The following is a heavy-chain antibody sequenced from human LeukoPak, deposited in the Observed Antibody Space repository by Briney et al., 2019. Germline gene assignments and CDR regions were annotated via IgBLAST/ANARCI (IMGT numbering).Heavy chain of an antibody. Sequence: ASVKVSCKVSGYTLTELSMHWVRQAPGKGLEWMGGFDPEDGETIYAQKFQGRVTMTEDTSTDTAYMELSSLRSEDTAVYYCARTVADYGDYENWFDPWGQGTLVTVSS. CDR2: FDPEDGET. CDR1: GYTLTELS. D-gene: IGHD4-17*01. V-gene: IGHV1-24*01. CDR3: ARTVADYGDYENWFDP. J-gene: IGHJ5*02.